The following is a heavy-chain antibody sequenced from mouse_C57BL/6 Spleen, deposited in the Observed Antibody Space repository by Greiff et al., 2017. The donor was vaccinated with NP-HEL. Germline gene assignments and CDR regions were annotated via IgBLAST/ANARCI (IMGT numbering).Heavy chain of an antibody. J-gene: IGHJ2*01. CDR1: GYSITSGYY. CDR2: ISYDGSN. D-gene: IGHD2-2*01. V-gene: IGHV3-6*01. CDR3: ANGSFDY. Sequence: EVKLMESGPGLVKPSQSLSLTCSVTGYSITSGYYWNWIRQFPGNKLEWMGYISYDGSNNYNPSLKNRISITRDTSKNQFFLKLNSVTTEDTATYYCANGSFDYWGQGTTLTVSS.